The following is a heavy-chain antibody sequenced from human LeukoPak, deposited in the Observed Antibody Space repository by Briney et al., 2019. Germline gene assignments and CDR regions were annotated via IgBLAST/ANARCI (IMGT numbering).Heavy chain of an antibody. CDR3: ARERAAASNNWFDP. J-gene: IGHJ5*02. CDR1: GFTVSSNY. D-gene: IGHD6-13*01. V-gene: IGHV3-66*01. CDR2: IYSGGST. Sequence: GGSLRLSCAASGFTVSSNYMSWVRQAPGKGLEWVSVIYSGGSTYYADSVKGRFTISRDNSKNTLYLQMNSLRAEDTAVYYCARERAAASNNWFDPWGQGTLVTVSS.